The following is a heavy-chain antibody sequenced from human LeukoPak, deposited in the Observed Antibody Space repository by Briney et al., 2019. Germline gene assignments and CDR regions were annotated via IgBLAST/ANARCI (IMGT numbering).Heavy chain of an antibody. CDR3: ARGSTSDWPLDH. CDR1: GGTFSSYA. D-gene: IGHD6-19*01. V-gene: IGHV1-69*05. CDR2: IIPIFGAV. Sequence: ASVKVSCKASGGTFSSYAISWVRQAPGQGLEWMGGIIPIFGAVNYAHNFQGRVTITRDTSASTAYMELSSLKSEDTAVYYCARGSTSDWPLDHWGQETLVTISS. J-gene: IGHJ4*02.